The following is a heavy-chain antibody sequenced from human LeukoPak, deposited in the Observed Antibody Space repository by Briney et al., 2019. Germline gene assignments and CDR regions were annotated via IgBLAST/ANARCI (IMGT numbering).Heavy chain of an antibody. J-gene: IGHJ4*02. Sequence: ASVKVSYKASGYTFTCYYMQWVGQAPGQGVEWMGWINPNTGGTNYAQKFQGRVTMTRDTTISTAYMELSRLTSDDTAIYYCASYPRYSSSPPFDYWGQGTLVTVSS. D-gene: IGHD6-19*01. V-gene: IGHV1-2*02. CDR3: ASYPRYSSSPPFDY. CDR2: INPNTGGT. CDR1: GYTFTCYY.